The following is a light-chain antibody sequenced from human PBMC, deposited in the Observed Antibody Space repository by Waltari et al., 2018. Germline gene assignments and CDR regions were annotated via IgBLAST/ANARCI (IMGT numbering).Light chain of an antibody. CDR3: QQYHEWPYT. V-gene: IGKV3-15*01. CDR1: QSIGRG. CDR2: VTS. J-gene: IGKJ2*01. Sequence: EIIMTQSPGTLSASPGETVTLSCRASQSIGRGVAWYQQKSGQAPGLVMYVTSSRATGIPARFSGSGSGTHFTLTISSLQSDDFATFFCQQYHEWPYTFARGTQVEI.